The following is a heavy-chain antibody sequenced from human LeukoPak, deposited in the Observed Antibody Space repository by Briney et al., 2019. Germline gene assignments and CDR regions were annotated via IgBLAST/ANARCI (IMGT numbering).Heavy chain of an antibody. CDR1: GFTFSSYS. CDR2: ISSSSSTI. V-gene: IGHV3-48*01. Sequence: PGGSLRLSCAASGFTFSSYSMNWVRQAPGKGLEWVSYISSSSSTIYYADSVKGRFTISRDNAKNSLYLQMNSLRAEDTAVYYCARILHSSSWYSPFDYWGQGTLVTVSS. J-gene: IGHJ4*02. D-gene: IGHD6-13*01. CDR3: ARILHSSSWYSPFDY.